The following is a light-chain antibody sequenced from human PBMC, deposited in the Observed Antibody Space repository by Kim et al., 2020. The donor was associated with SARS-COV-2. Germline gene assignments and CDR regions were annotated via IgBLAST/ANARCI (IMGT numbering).Light chain of an antibody. CDR2: RAS. CDR1: QSFNNY. J-gene: IGKJ1*01. CDR3: QQYSHYSRT. Sequence: ASVGDRVPITCQSSQSFNNYLAWYQQTPGKAPSLLIYRASTLKSGVSSRFIGSGSGAEFSLTISSLQPEDAATYYCQQYSHYSRTFGPGTKVDIK. V-gene: IGKV1-5*03.